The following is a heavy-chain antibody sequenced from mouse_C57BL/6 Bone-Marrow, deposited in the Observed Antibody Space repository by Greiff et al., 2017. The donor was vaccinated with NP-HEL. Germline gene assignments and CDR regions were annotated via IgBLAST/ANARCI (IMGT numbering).Heavy chain of an antibody. V-gene: IGHV1-52*01. CDR2: IDPSDRET. J-gene: IGHJ3*01. CDR3: ATGFAY. CDR1: GYTFTSYW. Sequence: QVQLQQPGAELVRPGSSVKLSCKASGYTFTSYWMHWVKQRPIQGLEWIGNIDPSDRETHYNQKFKDKATLTVDQSSRTAYMQLSSLSSEDSAVYYCATGFAYWGQGTLVTVSA.